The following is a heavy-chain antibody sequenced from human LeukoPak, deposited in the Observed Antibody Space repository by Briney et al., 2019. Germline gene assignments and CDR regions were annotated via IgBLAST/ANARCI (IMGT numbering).Heavy chain of an antibody. V-gene: IGHV3-74*01. CDR1: GFTLSSYW. CDR2: INSDGSST. Sequence: GGSLRLSCAASGFTLSSYWMHWVRQAPGKVLVWVSRINSDGSSTSYADSVKGRFTISRDNAKNTLYLQMNSLRAEDTAVYYCARGSAAGTHYYYYYMDVWGKGTTVTISS. J-gene: IGHJ6*03. D-gene: IGHD6-13*01. CDR3: ARGSAAGTHYYYYYMDV.